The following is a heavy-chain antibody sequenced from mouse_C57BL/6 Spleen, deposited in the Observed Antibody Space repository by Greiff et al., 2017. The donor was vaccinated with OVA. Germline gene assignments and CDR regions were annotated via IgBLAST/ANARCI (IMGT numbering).Heavy chain of an antibody. CDR3: AREGTTVYAMDY. J-gene: IGHJ4*01. CDR1: GYTFTSYW. V-gene: IGHV1-55*01. CDR2: IYPGSGST. Sequence: LVESGAELVKPGASVKMSCKASGYTFTSYWITWVKQRPGQGLEWIGDIYPGSGSTNYNEKFKSKATLTVDTSSSTAYMQLSSLTSEDSAVYYCAREGTTVYAMDYWGQGTSVTVSS. D-gene: IGHD1-1*01.